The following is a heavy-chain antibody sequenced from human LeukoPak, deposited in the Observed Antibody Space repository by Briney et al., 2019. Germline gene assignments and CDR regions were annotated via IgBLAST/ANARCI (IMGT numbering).Heavy chain of an antibody. Sequence: PGGSLRLSCTASGFTFSYFAMHWVRQAPGKGLEWVSFIQYDGSNEYYADSVKGRFTISRDNAKNTLYLQMNSLRAEDTAVYYCARMGVSRGYSYGPVDYWGQGTLVTVSS. CDR3: ARMGVSRGYSYGPVDY. D-gene: IGHD5-18*01. CDR2: IQYDGSNE. CDR1: GFTFSYFA. J-gene: IGHJ4*02. V-gene: IGHV3-33*05.